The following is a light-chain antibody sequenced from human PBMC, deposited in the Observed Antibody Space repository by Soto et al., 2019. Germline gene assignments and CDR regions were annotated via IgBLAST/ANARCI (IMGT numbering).Light chain of an antibody. Sequence: DIQMTQSPSSLSASVGDRVTITCRPSQSTDNFLTWYQQKPGKAPNLLIYAASSLQSGVSSRFSGSGSGTDFTLTISSLQPEDSATYYCQQSYSLPYTFGQGTKVEIK. CDR2: AAS. V-gene: IGKV1-39*01. CDR1: QSTDNF. CDR3: QQSYSLPYT. J-gene: IGKJ2*01.